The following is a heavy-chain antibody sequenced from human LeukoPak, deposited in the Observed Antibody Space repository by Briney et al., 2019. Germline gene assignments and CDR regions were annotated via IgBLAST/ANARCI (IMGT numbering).Heavy chain of an antibody. CDR2: INPNSGGT. CDR3: ARYAVLTASGNSDY. J-gene: IGHJ4*02. V-gene: IGHV1-2*02. D-gene: IGHD2-15*01. Sequence: GASVKVSCKASGSTFTGYYMHWVRQAPGQGLEWMGWINPNSGGTNYALKFQGRVTMTRDTSISTAYMELSRLTSDDTAVYYCARYAVLTASGNSDYWGQGTLVTVSS. CDR1: GSTFTGYY.